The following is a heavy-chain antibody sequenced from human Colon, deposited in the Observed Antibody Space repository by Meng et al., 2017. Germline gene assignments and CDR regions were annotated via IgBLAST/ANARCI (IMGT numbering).Heavy chain of an antibody. J-gene: IGHJ4*02. CDR1: GASISSSY. D-gene: IGHD5/OR15-5a*01. CDR3: ASTSRGGVSDY. V-gene: IGHV4-59*08. Sequence: QVQLQESGPGLVKPSATLSLSCTVSGASISSSYWSWIRQSPQKGLEWIAYIYHSGTTNYNPSLRSRVTISVDPSKNQIHLKLSSVTAADTAVYYCASTSRGGVSDYWGQGTLVTVSS. CDR2: IYHSGTT.